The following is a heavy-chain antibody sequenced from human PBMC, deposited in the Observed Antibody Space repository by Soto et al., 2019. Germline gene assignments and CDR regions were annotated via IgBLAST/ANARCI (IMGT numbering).Heavy chain of an antibody. D-gene: IGHD6-13*01. Sequence: PSETLSLTCPVSGGSISSSSYYWGWIRQPPGKGLEWIGSIYYSGSTYYNPSLKSRVTISVDTSKNQFSLKLSSVTAADTAVYYCAREDSSSWYEGFYYYGMDVWGQGTTVTVSS. CDR1: GGSISSSSYY. CDR2: IYYSGST. J-gene: IGHJ6*02. V-gene: IGHV4-39*02. CDR3: AREDSSSWYEGFYYYGMDV.